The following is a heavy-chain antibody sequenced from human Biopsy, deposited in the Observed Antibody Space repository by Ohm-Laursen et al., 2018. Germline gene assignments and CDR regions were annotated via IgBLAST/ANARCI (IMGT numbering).Heavy chain of an antibody. V-gene: IGHV3-53*01. D-gene: IGHD5-18*01. J-gene: IGHJ4*02. CDR2: IYGDGRT. CDR3: ARGGIVSVHSYGRMGLFYFDS. Sequence: GSLRLSCAAPGFSVNDNYMSWVRQAPGKGLEWVSFIYGDGRTFYAGSVKDRFSLSRDTSNNLMFLQMDSLSADDTAVYYCARGGIVSVHSYGRMGLFYFDSWGQGILVTVSS. CDR1: GFSVNDNY.